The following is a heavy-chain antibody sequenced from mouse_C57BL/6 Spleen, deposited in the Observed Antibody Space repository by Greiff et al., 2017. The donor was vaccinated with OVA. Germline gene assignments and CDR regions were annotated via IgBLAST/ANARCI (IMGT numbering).Heavy chain of an antibody. Sequence: QVQLQQSGPELVKPGASVKLSCKASGYTFTSYDINWVKRRPGQGLEWIGWIYPRDGSTKYNEKFKGKATLTVDTSSSTAYMELHSLTSEDSAVYFCAREGVYYYGSSPAWFAYWGQGTLVTVSA. J-gene: IGHJ3*01. D-gene: IGHD1-1*01. CDR2: IYPRDGST. V-gene: IGHV1-85*01. CDR1: GYTFTSYD. CDR3: AREGVYYYGSSPAWFAY.